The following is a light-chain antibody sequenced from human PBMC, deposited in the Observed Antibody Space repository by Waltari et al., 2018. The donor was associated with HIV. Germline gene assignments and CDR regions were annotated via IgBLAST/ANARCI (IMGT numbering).Light chain of an antibody. J-gene: IGLJ1*01. V-gene: IGLV2-11*01. CDR1: SSDVCSYKY. Sequence: QSALTQPRSVSGSPGQSVTISCTGPSSDVCSYKYVSWYQLRPGKAPKLIIHDVDKRPSGVPDRFSGSKSGNTASLTISGLQAEDEADYYCCSYTGTYTRYVFGTGAKVTVL. CDR3: CSYTGTYTRYV. CDR2: DVD.